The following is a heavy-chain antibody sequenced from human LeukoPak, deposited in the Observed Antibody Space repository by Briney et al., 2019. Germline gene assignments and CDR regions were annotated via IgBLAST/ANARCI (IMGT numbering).Heavy chain of an antibody. J-gene: IGHJ5*02. CDR2: MRYDGSNK. CDR3: ARDPFSVAGP. D-gene: IGHD6-19*01. CDR1: GFTFSSYG. Sequence: PGGSLGLSCAASGFTFSSYGMHWVRQAPGKGLEWVAFMRYDGSNKYYADSVKGRFTISRDNSKNTLYLQMNSLRAEDTAVYYCARDPFSVAGPWGQGTLVTVSS. V-gene: IGHV3-30*02.